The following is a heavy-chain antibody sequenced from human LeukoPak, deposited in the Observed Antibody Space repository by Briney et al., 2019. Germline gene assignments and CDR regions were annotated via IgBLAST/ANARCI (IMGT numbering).Heavy chain of an antibody. CDR2: INPNSGGT. Sequence: ASVKVSCKASGYTFTGYYMHWVRQAPGQGLEWMGWINPNSGGTNYAQKFQGRVTMTRDTSISTAYMELSRLRSDDTAVYYCARWSSSWSPLDYWGQGTLVTVSS. D-gene: IGHD6-13*01. CDR1: GYTFTGYY. J-gene: IGHJ4*02. CDR3: ARWSSSWSPLDY. V-gene: IGHV1-2*02.